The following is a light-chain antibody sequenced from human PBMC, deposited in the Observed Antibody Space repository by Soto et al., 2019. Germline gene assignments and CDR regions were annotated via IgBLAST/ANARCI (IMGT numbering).Light chain of an antibody. Sequence: QSALTQPASVSGSPGQSITISCTGTNSDIGAYNSVSWYQQHPGKAPKLPINDVSNRPSGISTRFSGSKSGNTASLTISGLQAEDEADYYCSSYTTSYTLVFGGGTKLTVL. V-gene: IGLV2-14*03. CDR2: DVS. CDR3: SSYTTSYTLV. J-gene: IGLJ3*02. CDR1: NSDIGAYNS.